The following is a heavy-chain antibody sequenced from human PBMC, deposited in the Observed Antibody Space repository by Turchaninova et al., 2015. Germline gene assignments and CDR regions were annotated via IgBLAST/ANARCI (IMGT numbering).Heavy chain of an antibody. D-gene: IGHD6-13*01. V-gene: IGHV3-15*01. Sequence: VQLVESGGGLVKPGGYLRLSCASSGFTFSNAWRSWVRQVPGKGLGWWGLIKSKTEGGTTDCGPPVKGRLTISRNDSKNKLYLQINRLKTDDTGVDYCITGGRTGSWYWVWCQGTLVTVSS. J-gene: IGHJ4*02. CDR1: GFTFSNAW. CDR2: IKSKTEGGTT. CDR3: ITGGRTGSWYWV.